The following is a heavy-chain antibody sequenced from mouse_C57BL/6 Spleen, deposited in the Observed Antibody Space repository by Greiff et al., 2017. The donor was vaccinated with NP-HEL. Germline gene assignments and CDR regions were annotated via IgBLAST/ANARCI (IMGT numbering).Heavy chain of an antibody. Sequence: EVQRVESGGGLVKPGGSLKLSCAASGFTFSSYAMSWVRQTPEKRLEWVATISDGGSYTYYPDNVKGRFTISRDNAKNNLYLQMSHLKSEDTAMYYCARDRPAGKLFDYWGQGTTLTVSS. J-gene: IGHJ2*01. CDR3: ARDRPAGKLFDY. V-gene: IGHV5-4*01. CDR1: GFTFSSYA. CDR2: ISDGGSYT.